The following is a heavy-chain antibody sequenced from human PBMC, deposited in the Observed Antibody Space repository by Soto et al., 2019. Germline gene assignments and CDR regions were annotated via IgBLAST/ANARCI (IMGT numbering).Heavy chain of an antibody. D-gene: IGHD6-13*01. Sequence: QVQLVESGGGVVQPGRSLRLSCAASGFTFSNYALHWVRQAPGKGLEWVAVISDDGSNTYYADSVKGRFTISRDNSKNTLYLQMNSLRAEDTAVYYCARDRFASSWSYFDYWGQGTPVTVSS. J-gene: IGHJ4*02. CDR3: ARDRFASSWSYFDY. CDR2: ISDDGSNT. V-gene: IGHV3-30-3*01. CDR1: GFTFSNYA.